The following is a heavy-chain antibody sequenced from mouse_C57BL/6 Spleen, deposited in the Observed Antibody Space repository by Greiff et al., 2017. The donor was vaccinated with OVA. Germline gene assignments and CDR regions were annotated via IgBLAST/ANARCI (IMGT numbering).Heavy chain of an antibody. V-gene: IGHV1-42*01. D-gene: IGHD4-1*01. CDR2: INPSTGGT. CDR3: ARDWDVWYFDV. Sequence: EVQLQQSGPELVKPGASVKISCKASGYSFTGYYMNWVKQSPEKSLEWIGEINPSTGGTTYNQKFKAKATLTVDKSSSTAYMQLKSLTSEDSAVDYCARDWDVWYFDVWGTGTTVTVSS. CDR1: GYSFTGYY. J-gene: IGHJ1*03.